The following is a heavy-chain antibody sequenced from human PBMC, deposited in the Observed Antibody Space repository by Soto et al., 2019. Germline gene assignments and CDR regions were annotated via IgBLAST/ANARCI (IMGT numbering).Heavy chain of an antibody. CDR1: GYSFTSYW. Sequence: PGESLKISCKGSGYSFTSYWISWVRQMPGKGLEWMGRIDPSDSYTNYSPSFQGHVTISADKSISTAYLQWSSLKASDTAMYYCARLLPSDYDILTGRDYWGQGTLVTVSS. D-gene: IGHD3-9*01. CDR2: IDPSDSYT. V-gene: IGHV5-10-1*01. J-gene: IGHJ4*02. CDR3: ARLLPSDYDILTGRDY.